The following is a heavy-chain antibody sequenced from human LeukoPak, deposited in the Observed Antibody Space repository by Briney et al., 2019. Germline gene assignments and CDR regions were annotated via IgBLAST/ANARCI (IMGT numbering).Heavy chain of an antibody. CDR1: GGSISSSSYY. D-gene: IGHD4-17*01. V-gene: IGHV4-39*07. CDR3: ARDRDYGVTGRWFDP. J-gene: IGHJ5*02. Sequence: PSETLSLTCTVSGGSISSSSYYWGWIRQPPGKGLEWIGSIYYSGSTYYNPSPKSRVTISVDTSKNQFSLKLSSVTAADTAVYYCARDRDYGVTGRWFDPWGQGTLVTVSS. CDR2: IYYSGST.